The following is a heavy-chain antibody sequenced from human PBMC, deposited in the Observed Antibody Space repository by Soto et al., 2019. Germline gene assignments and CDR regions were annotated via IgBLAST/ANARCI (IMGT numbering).Heavy chain of an antibody. CDR3: AKFRAGLGSQTDS. CDR2: VGVSGATT. CDR1: GFTFSSYA. V-gene: IGHV3-23*01. J-gene: IGHJ4*02. D-gene: IGHD3-10*01. Sequence: EVQLLESGGNLVQPGGSLRLSCEASGFTFSSYAMSWVRQAPGKGLEWVSTVGVSGATTYYTDSVKGRFTISRDNSNNTLFLQMHSLRAEDTAIYYCAKFRAGLGSQTDSWGQGTVVTVSS.